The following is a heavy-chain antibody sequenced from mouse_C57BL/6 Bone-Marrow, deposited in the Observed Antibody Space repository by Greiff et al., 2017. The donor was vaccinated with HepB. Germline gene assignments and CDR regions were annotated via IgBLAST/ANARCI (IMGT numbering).Heavy chain of an antibody. Sequence: QVQLKQPGAELVKPGASVKMSCKASGYTFTSYWITWVKQRPGQGLEWIGDIYPGSGSTNYNEKFKSKATLTVDTSSSTAYMQLSSLTSEDSAVYYGARKDYYGSSFWYFDVWGTGTTVTVSS. CDR3: ARKDYYGSSFWYFDV. J-gene: IGHJ1*03. D-gene: IGHD1-1*01. CDR2: IYPGSGST. V-gene: IGHV1-55*01. CDR1: GYTFTSYW.